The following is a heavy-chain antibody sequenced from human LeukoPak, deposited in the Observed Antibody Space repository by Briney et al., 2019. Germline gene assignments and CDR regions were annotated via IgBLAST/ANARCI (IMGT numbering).Heavy chain of an antibody. CDR1: GDSVSSGSYF. J-gene: IGHJ4*02. CDR3: ARVGATRDYYFDY. CDR2: ISYTGNT. V-gene: IGHV4-61*01. Sequence: SETLSLTCAVSGDSVSSGSYFWSWIRQPPGKGLEWIGYISYTGNTNYNPSLKSRVTISVDTSKNQFSLKLGPVTAASTAVYYCARVGATRDYYFDYWGQGTLVTVSS. D-gene: IGHD1-26*01.